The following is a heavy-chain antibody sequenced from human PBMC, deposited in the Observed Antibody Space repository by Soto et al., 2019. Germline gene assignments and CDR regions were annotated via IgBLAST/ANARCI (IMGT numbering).Heavy chain of an antibody. V-gene: IGHV3-21*01. CDR2: ISSSSSYI. CDR1: GFTFSSYS. Sequence: PGGSLRLSCAASGFTFSSYSMNWVRQAPGKGLEWVSSISSSSSYIYYADSVKGRFTISRDNAKNSLYLQMNSLRAEDTAVYYCARLTAVAGCFDYWGQGTLVTVSS. CDR3: ARLTAVAGCFDY. D-gene: IGHD6-19*01. J-gene: IGHJ4*02.